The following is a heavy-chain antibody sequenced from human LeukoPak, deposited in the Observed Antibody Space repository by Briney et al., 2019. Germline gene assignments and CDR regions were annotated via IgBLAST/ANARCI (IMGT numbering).Heavy chain of an antibody. CDR2: IYGGGSTTYNPSP. J-gene: IGHJ4*02. D-gene: IGHD3-16*01. V-gene: IGHV4-4*07. Sequence: SETLSLTCTVPGGSISSYFWNWIRQPAGKGLEWIGKIYGGGSTTYNPSPNYNPSLKSRATMSVDTSNNEFSLSLTSVTAADTAVYYCARDLGWGSPVAYWGQGILVTVSS. CDR1: GGSISSYF. CDR3: ARDLGWGSPVAY.